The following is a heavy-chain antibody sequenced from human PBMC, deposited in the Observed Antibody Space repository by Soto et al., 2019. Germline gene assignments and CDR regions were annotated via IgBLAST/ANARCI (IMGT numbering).Heavy chain of an antibody. J-gene: IGHJ4*02. Sequence: GGSLRLSCAASGLTFSNYGMHWVRPAPGKGLEWVAVITYDGSNKYYADSVKGRFTISRDNSKNTLYLQMNRLRAEDTAVYYCAKAPNFDWLSHFDYWGQGTLVTVSS. CDR3: AKAPNFDWLSHFDY. CDR2: ITYDGSNK. CDR1: GLTFSNYG. V-gene: IGHV3-30*18. D-gene: IGHD3-9*01.